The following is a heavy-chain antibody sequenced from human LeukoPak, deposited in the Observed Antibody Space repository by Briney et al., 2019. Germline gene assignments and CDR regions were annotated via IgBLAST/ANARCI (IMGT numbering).Heavy chain of an antibody. J-gene: IGHJ6*03. D-gene: IGHD5-12*01. Sequence: SETLSLTCTVSGGSISSGSYYWSWIRQPVGKVLEWIGRIYTSGSTNYNPSLKSRVTISVDTSKNQFSLKLSSVTAADTAVYYCARVIVATSALLYYYYYMDVWGKGTTVTISS. V-gene: IGHV4-61*02. CDR2: IYTSGST. CDR1: GGSISSGSYY. CDR3: ARVIVATSALLYYYYYMDV.